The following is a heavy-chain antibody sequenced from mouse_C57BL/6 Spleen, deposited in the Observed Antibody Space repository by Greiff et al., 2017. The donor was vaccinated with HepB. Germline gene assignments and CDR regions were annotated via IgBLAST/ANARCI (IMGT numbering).Heavy chain of an antibody. D-gene: IGHD2-4*01. J-gene: IGHJ4*01. V-gene: IGHV1-82*01. CDR1: GYAFSSSW. Sequence: VQLQQSGPELVKPGASVKISCKASGYAFSSSWMNWVKQRPGKGLEWIGRICPGDGDTNYNGKFKGKATLTADKSSSTAYMQLSSLTSEDSAVYFCARYLYYDYFYAMDYWGQGTSVTVSS. CDR2: ICPGDGDT. CDR3: ARYLYYDYFYAMDY.